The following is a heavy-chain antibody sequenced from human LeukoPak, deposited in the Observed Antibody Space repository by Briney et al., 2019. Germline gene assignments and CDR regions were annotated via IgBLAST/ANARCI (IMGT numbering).Heavy chain of an antibody. J-gene: IGHJ4*02. CDR2: IRGCGGNT. CDR1: GSNFSSYA. V-gene: IGHV3-23*01. Sequence: PGGSLRPSCPPSGSNFSSYAMGWVRQARGGGVGWVSSIRGCGGNTIYADSVKGRFTISRDNSKKTLYLQKNSLRAEDTAVYYCAKEESSEAGCTSPFYWGQGTRVTVSS. CDR3: AKEESSEAGCTSPFY. D-gene: IGHD6-19*01.